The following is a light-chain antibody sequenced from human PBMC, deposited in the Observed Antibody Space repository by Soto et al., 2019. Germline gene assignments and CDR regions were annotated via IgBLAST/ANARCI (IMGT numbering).Light chain of an antibody. CDR2: GAS. CDR1: QSVSSN. CDR3: QQYGSSTIT. Sequence: EIVMTQSPATLSVSPGERATLSCRASQSVSSNLAWYQQKPGQAPRLLIYGASTRATGIPARFSGSGSGTDFTLTISRLEHEDFAVYYCQQYGSSTITFGQGTRLEIK. J-gene: IGKJ5*01. V-gene: IGKV3-15*01.